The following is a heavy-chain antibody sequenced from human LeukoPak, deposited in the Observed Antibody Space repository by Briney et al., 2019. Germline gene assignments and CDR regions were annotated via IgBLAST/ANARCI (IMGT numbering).Heavy chain of an antibody. J-gene: IGHJ4*02. CDR3: ARGSATGRPNFDY. CDR1: GGAISGYY. V-gene: IGHV4-59*01. CDR2: IYYSGGT. D-gene: IGHD6-6*01. Sequence: PSETLSLTCTVSGGAISGYYWSWIRQPPGKGLEWIGYIYYSGGTNYNPPLNSRVTISIDTSKNQFSLSLSSVTAADTAVYFCARGSATGRPNFDYWGQGTLVTVSS.